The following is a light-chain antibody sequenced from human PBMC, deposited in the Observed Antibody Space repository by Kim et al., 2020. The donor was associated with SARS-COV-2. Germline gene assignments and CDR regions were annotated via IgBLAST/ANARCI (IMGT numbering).Light chain of an antibody. CDR3: CSYAGSYTVV. CDR1: SSDVGGYNY. J-gene: IGLJ2*01. Sequence: QSVTISCTATSSDVGGYNYVSWYQQHPGKAPKLMIYDVSKRPSGVPDRFSGSKSGNTASLTISGLQAEDEADYYCCSYAGSYTVVFGGGTQLTVL. V-gene: IGLV2-11*01. CDR2: DVS.